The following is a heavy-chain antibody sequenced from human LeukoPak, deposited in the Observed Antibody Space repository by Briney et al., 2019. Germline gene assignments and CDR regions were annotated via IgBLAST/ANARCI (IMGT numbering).Heavy chain of an antibody. J-gene: IGHJ4*02. CDR3: ASGGSWTSDFDY. CDR1: GYTFTSYG. V-gene: IGHV1-18*01. Sequence: ASVKVSCKASGYTFTSYGISWVRQAPGQGLEWMGWISAYNGNTNYAQKLQGRVTMTTDTSTSTAHMELRSLRSDDTAVYYCASGGSWTSDFDYWGQGTLVTVSS. D-gene: IGHD2-15*01. CDR2: ISAYNGNT.